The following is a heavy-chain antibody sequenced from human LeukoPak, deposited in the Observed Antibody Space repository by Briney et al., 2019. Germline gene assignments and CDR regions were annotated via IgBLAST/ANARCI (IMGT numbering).Heavy chain of an antibody. V-gene: IGHV4-39*01. CDR1: GGSISKSSYC. Sequence: PSETLSLTCSVFGGSISKSSYCWGWIRQPPGKGLEWIGSIYYSGSTYYNPSLKSRVTISVDTSRNQFSLNVSSVTAADTAVYYCARGAWFDPWGLGTLVTVSS. CDR3: ARGAWFDP. CDR2: IYYSGST. J-gene: IGHJ5*02.